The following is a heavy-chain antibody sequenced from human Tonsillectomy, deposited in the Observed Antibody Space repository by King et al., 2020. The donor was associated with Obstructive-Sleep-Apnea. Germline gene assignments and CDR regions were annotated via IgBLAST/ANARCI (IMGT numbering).Heavy chain of an antibody. D-gene: IGHD2-15*01. CDR3: AIDCSGGSCYSVYYYYGMDV. J-gene: IGHJ6*02. CDR1: GFTFSSYW. V-gene: IGHV3-7*01. Sequence: QLVQSGGGLVQPGGSLRLSCAASGFTFSSYWMSWVRQAPGKGLEWVANIKQEGSEKYYVSSVKGRFTLSRDNAKNSLYLQMNSLRAEDTAVYYCAIDCSGGSCYSVYYYYGMDVWGQGTTVTVSS. CDR2: IKQEGSEK.